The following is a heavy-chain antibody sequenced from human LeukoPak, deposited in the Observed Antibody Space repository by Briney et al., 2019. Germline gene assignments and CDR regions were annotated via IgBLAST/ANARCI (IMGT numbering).Heavy chain of an antibody. J-gene: IGHJ4*02. CDR1: GFTFRSYS. CDR2: ISSGSNVI. Sequence: GGSLRLSCAASGFTFRSYSMNWVRQAPGKGLEWVSYISSGSNVIYYTDSVKGRFTISRDNAENSLYLQMSSLRVEDTAVYFCARGSDSGGYYYVDWGQGTLVTVSS. D-gene: IGHD3-22*01. CDR3: ARGSDSGGYYYVD. V-gene: IGHV3-48*01.